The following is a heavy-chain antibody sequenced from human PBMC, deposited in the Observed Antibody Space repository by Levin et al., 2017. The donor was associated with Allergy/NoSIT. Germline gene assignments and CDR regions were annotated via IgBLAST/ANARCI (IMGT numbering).Heavy chain of an antibody. Sequence: LSLTCAASGFTFRNYWMGWVRQAPGKGLEWVASIKQDGSEKDYVDSVKGRFTVSRDNAKNALYVQMNSLRGEDTAVYYCARSQWLPYDTFDIWGQGTMVTVSS. CDR2: IKQDGSEK. D-gene: IGHD6-19*01. V-gene: IGHV3-7*01. CDR3: ARSQWLPYDTFDI. J-gene: IGHJ3*02. CDR1: GFTFRNYW.